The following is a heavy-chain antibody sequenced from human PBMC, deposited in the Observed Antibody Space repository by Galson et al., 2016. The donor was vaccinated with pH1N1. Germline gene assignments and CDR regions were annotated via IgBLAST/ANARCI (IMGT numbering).Heavy chain of an antibody. Sequence: SLRLSCAASGFNFDTFAMHWVRRTPGKGLEWVAFISYNGHDESYADSLKGRFTVSRDNSKTRLYLHMNSLRPDDTGLYYCAREDWSYGDTYYNGMDVWGQGTTVTVSS. CDR3: AREDWSYGDTYYNGMDV. CDR2: ISYNGHDE. J-gene: IGHJ6*02. CDR1: GFNFDTFA. D-gene: IGHD1-26*01. V-gene: IGHV3-30*03.